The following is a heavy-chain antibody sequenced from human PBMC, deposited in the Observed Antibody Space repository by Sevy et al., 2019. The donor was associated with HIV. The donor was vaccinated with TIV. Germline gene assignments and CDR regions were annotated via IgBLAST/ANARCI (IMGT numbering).Heavy chain of an antibody. Sequence: GSVKVSCKVSGYTLTELSMHWVGQAPGKGLERRGSFDTEDGETLYAQKFQGRVTMTEDTSTDTAYMELSILRSEDTAVDYCATNTDYGDSDYWGQGTLVTVSS. J-gene: IGHJ4*02. D-gene: IGHD4-17*01. CDR3: ATNTDYGDSDY. CDR1: GYTLTELS. CDR2: FDTEDGET. V-gene: IGHV1-24*01.